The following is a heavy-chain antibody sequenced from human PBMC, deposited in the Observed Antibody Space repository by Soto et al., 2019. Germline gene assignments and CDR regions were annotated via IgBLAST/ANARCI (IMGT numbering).Heavy chain of an antibody. CDR2: ISAYNGNT. Sequence: ASVKVSCKASGYTFTSYGISWVRQAPGQGLEWMGWISAYNGNTNYAQKLQGRVTMTTDTSTSTAYMELRSLRSDDTAVYYCARGQYYYDSSGYYDAFDIWGQGTMVTVSS. J-gene: IGHJ3*02. V-gene: IGHV1-18*04. D-gene: IGHD3-22*01. CDR1: GYTFTSYG. CDR3: ARGQYYYDSSGYYDAFDI.